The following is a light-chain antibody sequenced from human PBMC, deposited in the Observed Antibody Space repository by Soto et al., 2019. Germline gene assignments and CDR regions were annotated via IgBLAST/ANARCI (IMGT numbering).Light chain of an antibody. CDR1: QSFRGL. CDR2: DAY. CDR3: QQRHMWPIT. V-gene: IGKV3-11*01. J-gene: IGKJ5*01. Sequence: EVVFTQSPVTLSLSPGERATLSCRASQSFRGLLAWYPQKPGQAPRLLIYDAYNRATGIPPRFSGSGSGTDFTLTISSLEPEDSAVYYCQQRHMWPITCGQGTRLEIK.